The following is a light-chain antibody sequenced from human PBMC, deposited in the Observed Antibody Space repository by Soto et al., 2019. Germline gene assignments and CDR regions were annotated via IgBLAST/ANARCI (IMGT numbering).Light chain of an antibody. J-gene: IGKJ4*01. CDR2: DAS. CDR1: QGMSSW. Sequence: DIQMTQSPSSVSASVGVRVTITCRASQGMSSWLAWYQQKREKAHKLVIYDASSLQSGVPSRFSGSGSGTDFTLTISSLQPEDFATYSCQQANSFPLTFGGGTKVDIK. V-gene: IGKV1-12*01. CDR3: QQANSFPLT.